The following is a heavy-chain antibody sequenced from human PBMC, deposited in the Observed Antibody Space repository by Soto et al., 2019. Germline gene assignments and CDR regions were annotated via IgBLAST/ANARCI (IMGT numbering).Heavy chain of an antibody. CDR1: GFTFSSYS. D-gene: IGHD6-13*01. Sequence: GSLRLSCAASGFTFSSYSMNWVRQAPGKGLEWVSSISSSSSYIYYADSVKGRFTISRDNAKNSLYLQMNSLRAEDTAVYYCARDRIAAAGFVISHWFDPWGQGTLVTVSS. CDR3: ARDRIAAAGFVISHWFDP. CDR2: ISSSSSYI. J-gene: IGHJ5*02. V-gene: IGHV3-21*01.